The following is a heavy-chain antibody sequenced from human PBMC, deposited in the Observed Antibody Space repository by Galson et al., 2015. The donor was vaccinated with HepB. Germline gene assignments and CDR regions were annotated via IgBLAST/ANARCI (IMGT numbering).Heavy chain of an antibody. CDR3: ARDRHYFDISALRTAEYFQH. D-gene: IGHD3-22*01. Sequence: SVKVSCKASGYTFTSYAMHWVRQAPGQRLEWMGWINAGNGHTKYSQKFQGRVTITRDTSASTAYMELSSLRSEDTAVYYCARDRHYFDISALRTAEYFQHRGQGTMVAAAS. CDR1: GYTFTSYA. V-gene: IGHV1-3*01. J-gene: IGHJ1*01. CDR2: INAGNGHT.